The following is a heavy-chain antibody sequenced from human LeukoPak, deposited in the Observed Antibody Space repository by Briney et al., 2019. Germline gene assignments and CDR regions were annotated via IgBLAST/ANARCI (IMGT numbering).Heavy chain of an antibody. V-gene: IGHV1-8*03. Sequence: ASVKVSCKASGYTFISYDINWVRHAPGQGLEWMGWMNPNSGNTGYSQKFQGRVTITRNSSISTAYMELSSLRSEDTAVYYCARSNDYSNEVVPYYFDYWGQGTRVTVSS. CDR1: GYTFISYD. CDR2: MNPNSGNT. D-gene: IGHD4-11*01. J-gene: IGHJ4*02. CDR3: ARSNDYSNEVVPYYFDY.